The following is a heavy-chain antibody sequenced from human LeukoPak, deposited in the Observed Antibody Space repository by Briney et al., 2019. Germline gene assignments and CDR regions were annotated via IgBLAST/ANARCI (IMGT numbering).Heavy chain of an antibody. Sequence: SSETLSLTCTVSGDSITSYYWSWIRQPPGKGLEWIGYIYYTGNTNYNPSLKSRVTISLDTSKNQFSLRLSSVTAADTAVYYCARHRSKWLQSSFDYWGQGTLVTVSS. V-gene: IGHV4-59*01. D-gene: IGHD5-24*01. CDR3: ARHRSKWLQSSFDY. CDR1: GDSITSYY. CDR2: IYYTGNT. J-gene: IGHJ4*02.